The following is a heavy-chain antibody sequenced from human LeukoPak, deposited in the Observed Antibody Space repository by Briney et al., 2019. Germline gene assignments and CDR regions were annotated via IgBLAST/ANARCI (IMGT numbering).Heavy chain of an antibody. V-gene: IGHV3-23*01. J-gene: IGHJ4*02. CDR1: GFTFSSYW. D-gene: IGHD1/OR15-1a*01. Sequence: PGGSLRLSCAASGFTFSSYWMSWVRQAPGKGLEWVSAISGSGGSTYYADSVKGRFTISRDNSKNTLYLQMNSLRAEDTAVYYCAKSGRIIRYFPEQFDYWGQGTLVTVSS. CDR2: ISGSGGST. CDR3: AKSGRIIRYFPEQFDY.